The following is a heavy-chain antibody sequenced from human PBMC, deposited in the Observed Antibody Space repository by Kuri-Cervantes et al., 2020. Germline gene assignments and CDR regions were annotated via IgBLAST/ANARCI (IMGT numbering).Heavy chain of an antibody. CDR2: ISWDGGST. V-gene: IGHV3-43D*04. J-gene: IGHJ6*03. CDR3: ARAHYDFWSGWGYYYYYYMDV. CDR1: GFTFSNAW. D-gene: IGHD3-3*01. Sequence: GESLKISCAASGFTFSNAWMSWVRQAPGKGLEWVSLISWDGGSTYYADSVKGRFTISRDNSKNSLYLQMNSLRAEDTALYYCARAHYDFWSGWGYYYYYYMDVWGKGTTVTVSS.